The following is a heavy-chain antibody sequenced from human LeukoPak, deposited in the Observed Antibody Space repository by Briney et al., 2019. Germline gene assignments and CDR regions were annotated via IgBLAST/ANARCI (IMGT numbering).Heavy chain of an antibody. V-gene: IGHV3-21*06. Sequence: GRSLRLSCAASGFTFSNYGMHWVRQAPGKGLEWVSSISSSSSYIYYADSVKGRFTISRDNAKNSLYLQMNSLRAEDTAVYYCARDEPGGSAFDIWGQGTMVTVSS. CDR3: ARDEPGGSAFDI. J-gene: IGHJ3*02. CDR1: GFTFSNYG. D-gene: IGHD3-16*01. CDR2: ISSSSSYI.